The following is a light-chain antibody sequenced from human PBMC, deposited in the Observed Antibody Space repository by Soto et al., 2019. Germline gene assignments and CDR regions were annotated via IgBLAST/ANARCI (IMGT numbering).Light chain of an antibody. V-gene: IGKV1-39*01. CDR2: GAS. CDR3: QQSQSFPLT. J-gene: IGKJ4*01. Sequence: DIQMTQSPSSLSASVGDRVTITCRASQSVSRYLNWYQHKPGKAPILLIYGASSFQSGVSSRFSGSGSGTDFTLTISSRQPEDFATYYCQQSQSFPLTFGGGTKVEIK. CDR1: QSVSRY.